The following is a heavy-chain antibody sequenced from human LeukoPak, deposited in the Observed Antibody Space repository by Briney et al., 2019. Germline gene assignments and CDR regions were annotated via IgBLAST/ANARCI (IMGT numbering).Heavy chain of an antibody. V-gene: IGHV3-23*01. CDR3: AKDRMVSDY. CDR2: ISDTGSKT. Sequence: GGSLRLSFAASGFTFSSHAMSWVRQAPGKGLEWVSAISDTGSKTYYADSVKGRFTISRDNSKNTLYVQMNSLTVENTAIYYCAKDRMVSDYWRQGALVTVSS. CDR1: GFTFSSHA. J-gene: IGHJ4*02. D-gene: IGHD2-15*01.